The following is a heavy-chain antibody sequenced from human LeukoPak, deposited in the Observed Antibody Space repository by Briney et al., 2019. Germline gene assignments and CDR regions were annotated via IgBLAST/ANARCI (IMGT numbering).Heavy chain of an antibody. CDR3: ARVGARVAAAVGSDY. CDR2: IYSGGST. Sequence: GGSLRLSCAASGFTVSSNYMSWVRQAPGKGLEWVSVIYSGGSTYYADSVKGRFTISRDNAKNSLYLQMNSLRAEDTAVYYCARVGARVAAAVGSDYWGQGTLVTVSS. J-gene: IGHJ4*02. CDR1: GFTVSSNY. D-gene: IGHD6-13*01. V-gene: IGHV3-53*01.